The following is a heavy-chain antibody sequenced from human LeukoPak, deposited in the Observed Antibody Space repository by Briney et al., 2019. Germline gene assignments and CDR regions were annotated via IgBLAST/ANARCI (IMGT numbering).Heavy chain of an antibody. V-gene: IGHV3-30*02. D-gene: IGHD6-6*01. J-gene: IGHJ6*03. CDR3: AKGGHSSSSPPYYFYFYMDV. Sequence: PGGSLRLSCAASGFTFSSYGMHWVRRAPGKGLEWVAFIRYDGSNKYYADSVKGRFTIFRDNSKNTLYLQMNSLRAEDTALYYCAKGGHSSSSPPYYFYFYMDVWGKGTTVTVSS. CDR1: GFTFSSYG. CDR2: IRYDGSNK.